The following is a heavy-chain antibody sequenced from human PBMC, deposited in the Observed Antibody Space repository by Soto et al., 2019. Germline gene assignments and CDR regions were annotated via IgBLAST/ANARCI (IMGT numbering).Heavy chain of an antibody. V-gene: IGHV1-69*02. Sequence: ASVKVSCKASGGTFSSYTISWVRQAPGQGLEWMGRIIPILGIANYAQKFQGRVTITADKSTSTAYMELSSLRSEDTAVYYCASNPYIYCSSGYYFYYYTMDVWGQGTTVTLSS. CDR2: IIPILGIA. CDR3: ASNPYIYCSSGYYFYYYTMDV. J-gene: IGHJ6*02. CDR1: GGTFSSYT. D-gene: IGHD2-15*01.